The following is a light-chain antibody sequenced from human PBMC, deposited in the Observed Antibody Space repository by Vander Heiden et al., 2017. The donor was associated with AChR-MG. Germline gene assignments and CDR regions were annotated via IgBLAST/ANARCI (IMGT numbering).Light chain of an antibody. CDR2: SNN. Sequence: QSVLTQPPSASGTPGQRVTISCSGSSSNIGSNYVYWYQQLPGTAPKLLIYSNNQRPSGVPDRCSGSKSGTSASRAISGLRPEDEADYYCAAWDDSLWVFGGGTKLTVL. CDR3: AAWDDSLWV. J-gene: IGLJ3*02. V-gene: IGLV1-47*02. CDR1: SSNIGSNY.